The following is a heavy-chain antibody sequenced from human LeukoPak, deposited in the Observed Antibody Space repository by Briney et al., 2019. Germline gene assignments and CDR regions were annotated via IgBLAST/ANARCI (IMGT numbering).Heavy chain of an antibody. J-gene: IGHJ6*02. V-gene: IGHV1-8*01. Sequence: ASVKVSCKASGYTFTSYDINWVRQATGQGLEWMGWMNPDSGNTGYAQKFQGRVTMTRNTSISTAYMELSSLRSEDTAVYYCARHSTLSSWYSRYYYYGMDVWGQGTTVTVSS. CDR3: ARHSTLSSWYSRYYYYGMDV. D-gene: IGHD6-13*01. CDR1: GYTFTSYD. CDR2: MNPDSGNT.